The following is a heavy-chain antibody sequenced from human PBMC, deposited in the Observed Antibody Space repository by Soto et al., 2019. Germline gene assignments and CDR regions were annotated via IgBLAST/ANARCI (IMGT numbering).Heavy chain of an antibody. V-gene: IGHV4-39*02. Sequence: SETLSLTCTVSGGSISSSSYYWGWFHQPPGKGLEWIGSIYYSGNTYYNPSLKSRVTISVDTAKNQFSLKLSSVTAADTAVYYCARDRGYYFDYWGQGTLVTVSS. CDR3: ARDRGYYFDY. CDR1: GGSISSSSYY. D-gene: IGHD3-10*01. CDR2: IYYSGNT. J-gene: IGHJ4*02.